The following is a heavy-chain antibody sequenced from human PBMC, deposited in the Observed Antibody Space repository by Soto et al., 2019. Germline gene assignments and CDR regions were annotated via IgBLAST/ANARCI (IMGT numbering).Heavy chain of an antibody. Sequence: EVQLLESGGGLVQPGGSLRLSCAASGFTFSSYAMSWVRQAPGKGLEWVSAISGSGGSTYYADSVKGRFTISRDNSKNTLYLQMNSLRAEDTAVYYCAKNQNGGGERYTYYYYGMDVWGQGTTVTVSS. CDR1: GFTFSSYA. D-gene: IGHD1-1*01. V-gene: IGHV3-23*01. CDR3: AKNQNGGGERYTYYYYGMDV. CDR2: ISGSGGST. J-gene: IGHJ6*02.